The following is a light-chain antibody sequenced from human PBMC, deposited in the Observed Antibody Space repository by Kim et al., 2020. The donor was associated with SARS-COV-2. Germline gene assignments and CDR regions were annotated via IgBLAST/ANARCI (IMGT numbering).Light chain of an antibody. CDR3: QQYHSHPIT. V-gene: IGKV1-16*02. J-gene: IGKJ5*01. CDR2: AAS. CDR1: QAISNY. Sequence: ASIGDKVTITCRASQAISNYVAWFQQKPGRAPKSLIYAASSLQNGVPSKFSGSGSATDFTLTISSLQPEDSATYYCQQYHSHPITFGQGTRLEIK.